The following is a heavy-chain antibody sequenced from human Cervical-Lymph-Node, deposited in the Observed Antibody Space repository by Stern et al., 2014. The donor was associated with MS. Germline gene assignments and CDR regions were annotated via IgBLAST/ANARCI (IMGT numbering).Heavy chain of an antibody. CDR3: ARGGGSWGYFDY. J-gene: IGHJ4*02. V-gene: IGHV3-33*01. D-gene: IGHD1-26*01. CDR1: GFTFSSYG. Sequence: VQLVESGGGVVQPGRSLRLSCAASGFTFSSYGMHWVRQAPGKGLEWVAGIWYDRSNTNYAHSVKGRFTISRDTSKNTLYLQMNSRRAEDSAVYYGARGGGSWGYFDYWGQGTLVTVSS. CDR2: IWYDRSNT.